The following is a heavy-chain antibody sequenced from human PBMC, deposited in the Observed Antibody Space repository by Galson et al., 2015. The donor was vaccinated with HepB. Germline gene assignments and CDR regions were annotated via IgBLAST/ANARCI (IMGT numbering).Heavy chain of an antibody. CDR2: IKSKTDGGTT. D-gene: IGHD5-24*01. Sequence: SLRLSCAASGLTFSNAWMTWVRQAPGKGLEWVDRIKSKTDGGTTDYAAPVKGRFTISRDDSKNTLYLQMNSLKTEDTAVYYCTTAYIVRQEKATIGGDYWGQGTLVTVSS. CDR1: GLTFSNAW. J-gene: IGHJ4*02. V-gene: IGHV3-15*01. CDR3: TTAYIVRQEKATIGGDY.